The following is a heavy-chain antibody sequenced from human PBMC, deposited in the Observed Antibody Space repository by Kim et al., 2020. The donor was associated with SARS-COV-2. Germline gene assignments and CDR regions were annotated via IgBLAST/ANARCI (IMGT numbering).Heavy chain of an antibody. Sequence: SETLSLTCTVSGGSTNGYYCSWIRNPPGKGLEWIGDFYGAGYSDSNPSLKSRVTISVDTSKKPLSPNLTSATAADTAVNDVARHVKEMATTGAVDGLAIWGQGTMVPVSS. J-gene: IGHJ3*02. D-gene: IGHD5-12*01. CDR1: GGSTNGYY. CDR3: ARHVKEMATTGAVDGLAI. CDR2: FYGAGYS. V-gene: IGHV4-59*08.